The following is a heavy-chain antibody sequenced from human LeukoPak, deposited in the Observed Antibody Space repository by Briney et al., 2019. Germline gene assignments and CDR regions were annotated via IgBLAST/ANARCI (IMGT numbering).Heavy chain of an antibody. Sequence: SVKVSCKASGGTFSSYAISWVRQAPGQGLEWMGGIIPIFGTANYAQKFQGRVTITTDESTSTAYMELSSLRSEDTAVYYCARGPSGRFLEWLSSYYYYMDVWGKGTTVTVTS. D-gene: IGHD3-3*01. V-gene: IGHV1-69*05. CDR1: GGTFSSYA. J-gene: IGHJ6*03. CDR2: IIPIFGTA. CDR3: ARGPSGRFLEWLSSYYYYMDV.